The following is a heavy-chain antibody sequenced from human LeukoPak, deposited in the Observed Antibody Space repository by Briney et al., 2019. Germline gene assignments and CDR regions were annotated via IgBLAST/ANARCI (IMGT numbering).Heavy chain of an antibody. Sequence: GGSLRLSCAASGFTFSSYSMNWVRQAPGKGLEWISYISSSSGTIYYADSVKGRFTISRDNAKNSLYLQMNSLRAEDTAVYYCARDSLGSTLTTGILEYWGQGTLVTVSS. CDR2: ISSSSGTI. V-gene: IGHV3-48*01. CDR3: ARDSLGSTLTTGILEY. J-gene: IGHJ4*02. CDR1: GFTFSSYS. D-gene: IGHD3-16*01.